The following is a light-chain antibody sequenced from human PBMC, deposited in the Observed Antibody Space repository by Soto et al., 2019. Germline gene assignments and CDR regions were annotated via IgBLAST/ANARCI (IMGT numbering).Light chain of an antibody. CDR2: EIN. CDR3: SSYANSNNLPYV. J-gene: IGLJ1*01. V-gene: IGLV2-8*01. CDR1: SSDVGGYNY. Sequence: QSVLTQPPSASGSPGQSVTISCTGTSSDVGGYNYVSWYQQHPDKAPKLMIYEINKRPSGVPDRFSGSKSGNTASLTVSGLQAEDEADYYCSSYANSNNLPYVFGTGTKVTVL.